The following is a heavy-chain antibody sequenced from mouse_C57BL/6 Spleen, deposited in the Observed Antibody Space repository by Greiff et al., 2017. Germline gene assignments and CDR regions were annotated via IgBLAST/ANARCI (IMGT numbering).Heavy chain of an antibody. CDR3: ARGDYDGYYFDD. CDR2: ISDGGSYT. V-gene: IGHV5-4*03. Sequence: EVKLVESGGGLVKPGGSLKLSCAASGFTFSSYAMSWVRQTPEKRLEWVATISDGGSYTYYPDNVKGRFTISRDNAKNNLYLQMSHLKSEDTAMYYCARGDYDGYYFDDWGQGTTLTVAS. CDR1: GFTFSSYA. J-gene: IGHJ2*01. D-gene: IGHD2-4*01.